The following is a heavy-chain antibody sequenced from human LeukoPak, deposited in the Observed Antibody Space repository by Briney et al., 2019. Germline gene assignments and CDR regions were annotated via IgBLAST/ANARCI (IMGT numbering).Heavy chain of an antibody. J-gene: IGHJ4*02. V-gene: IGHV3-23*01. CDR2: TSTSGGSR. CDR1: GFTFSTYG. Sequence: GGSLRLSCAASGFTFSTYGMTWVRQGPGKGLEWVSATSTSGGSRYYADSVKGRFTISRDNSKNTLYLQMNSLRVEDTAVYYCAKAPDFYYYGSGTYKWYFDYWGQGTLVTVSS. D-gene: IGHD3-10*01. CDR3: AKAPDFYYYGSGTYKWYFDY.